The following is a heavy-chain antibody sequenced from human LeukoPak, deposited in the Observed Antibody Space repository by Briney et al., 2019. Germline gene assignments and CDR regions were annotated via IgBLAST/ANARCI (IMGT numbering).Heavy chain of an antibody. V-gene: IGHV4-38-2*02. Sequence: PSETLSLTCNVSGDSISSGYYWGWIRQPPGKGLEWIGNIYHNGSPYYNPSLKGRVTMSVDTSKNYFSLRLTSVTAADTAVYYCAKGLFCSSASCDVFGPWGQGTLVTVPS. J-gene: IGHJ5*02. CDR1: GDSISSGYY. CDR2: IYHNGSP. CDR3: AKGLFCSSASCDVFGP. D-gene: IGHD2-2*01.